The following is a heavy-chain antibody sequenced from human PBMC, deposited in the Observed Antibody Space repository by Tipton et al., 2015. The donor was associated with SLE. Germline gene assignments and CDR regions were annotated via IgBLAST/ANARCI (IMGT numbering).Heavy chain of an antibody. CDR3: AGWPRWDAFDI. Sequence: VQLVQSGAEVKKPGESLKISCKGSEYSFTNYWIVWVRQVPGKGLEWMGLIYPTDSDTRYSPSFQGQVSIPADMSTYTAYLQWSSLKASDSAIYYCAGWPRWDAFDIWGQGTMVTVYS. CDR1: EYSFTNYW. CDR2: IYPTDSDT. V-gene: IGHV5-51*03. J-gene: IGHJ3*02.